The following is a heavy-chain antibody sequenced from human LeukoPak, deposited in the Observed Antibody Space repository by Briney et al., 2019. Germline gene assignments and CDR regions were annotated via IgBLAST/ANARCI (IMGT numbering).Heavy chain of an antibody. V-gene: IGHV4-59*01. CDR1: GVSISTYY. CDR2: IYNSGIT. J-gene: IGHJ1*01. Sequence: PSETLSLTCTVSGVSISTYYWSWIRQPPGKGLEWIAYIYNSGITNYNPSLRSRVTISVDTSENQFSLKLSSVTAADTAFYYCASNDEYFQYWGQGTLVTVSS. CDR3: ASNDEYFQY.